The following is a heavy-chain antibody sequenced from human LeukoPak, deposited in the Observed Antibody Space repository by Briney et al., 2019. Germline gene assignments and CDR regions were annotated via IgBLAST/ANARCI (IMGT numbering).Heavy chain of an antibody. CDR1: GGSISSYY. CDR2: IYYSGST. J-gene: IGHJ4*02. V-gene: IGHV4-59*08. CDR3: ARQPIAVAGQYYFDY. D-gene: IGHD6-19*01. Sequence: SETLSLTCTVSGGSISSYYWSWIRQPPGKGLEWIGYIYYSGSTNYNPSLKSRVTISVDTFKNQFSLKLSSVTAADTAVYYCARQPIAVAGQYYFDYWGQGTLVTVSS.